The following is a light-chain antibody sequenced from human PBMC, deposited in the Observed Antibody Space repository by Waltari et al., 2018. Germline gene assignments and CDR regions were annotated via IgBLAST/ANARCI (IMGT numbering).Light chain of an antibody. Sequence: DIQMTQSPSTLSASVGDRVPITCRASQSISSWLAWYQQKPGKATKLLIYKASSLESGVPSRFSGSGSGTEFTLTISSLQPDDFATYYCQQYNSYSVTFGPGTKVDIK. CDR2: KAS. CDR3: QQYNSYSVT. CDR1: QSISSW. V-gene: IGKV1-5*03. J-gene: IGKJ3*01.